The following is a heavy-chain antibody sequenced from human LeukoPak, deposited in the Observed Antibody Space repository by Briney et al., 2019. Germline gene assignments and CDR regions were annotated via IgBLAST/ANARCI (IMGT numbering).Heavy chain of an antibody. CDR3: AKDGIPPGYRSSTSCSGHFDY. CDR2: ISWDGGST. J-gene: IGHJ4*02. V-gene: IGHV3-43*01. CDR1: GFTFDDYT. D-gene: IGHD2-2*03. Sequence: GGSLRLSCAASGFTFDDYTMHWVRQAPGKGLEWVSLISWDGGSTYYADSVKGRFTISRDNSKNSLYLQMNSLRTEDTALYYCAKDGIPPGYRSSTSCSGHFDYWGQGTLVTVSS.